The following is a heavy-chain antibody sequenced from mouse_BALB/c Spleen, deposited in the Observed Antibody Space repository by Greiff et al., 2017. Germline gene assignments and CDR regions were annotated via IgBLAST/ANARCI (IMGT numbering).Heavy chain of an antibody. J-gene: IGHJ1*01. Sequence: VQVVESGAELVRPGSSVKISCKASGYAFSSYWMNWVKQRPGQGLEWIGQIYPGDGDTNYNGKFKGKATLTADKSSSTAYMQLSSLTSEDSAVYFCARGDWYFDVWGAGTTVTVSS. CDR1: GYAFSSYW. CDR3: ARGDWYFDV. V-gene: IGHV1-80*01. CDR2: IYPGDGDT.